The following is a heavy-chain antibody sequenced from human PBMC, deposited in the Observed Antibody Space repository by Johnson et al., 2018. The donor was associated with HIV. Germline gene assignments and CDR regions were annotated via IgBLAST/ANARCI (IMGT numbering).Heavy chain of an antibody. D-gene: IGHD3-22*01. J-gene: IGHJ3*01. CDR2: IRSKANSYAT. CDR1: GFTVSSNY. Sequence: MLLVESGGGLVQPGGSLRLSCAASGFTVSSNYMSWVRQAPGKGLEWVGRIRSKANSYATAYAASVKGRFTISRDDSKNTVYLQMNSLKTEDTAVYFCTIDPIFLGYWYHSSPWGQGTMVTVSS. V-gene: IGHV3-73*01. CDR3: TIDPIFLGYWYHSSP.